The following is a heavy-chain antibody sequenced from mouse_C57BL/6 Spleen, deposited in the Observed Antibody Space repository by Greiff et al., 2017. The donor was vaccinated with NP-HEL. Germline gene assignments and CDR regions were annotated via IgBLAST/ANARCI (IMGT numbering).Heavy chain of an antibody. CDR1: GYTFTSYW. CDR2: IYPGSGST. J-gene: IGHJ4*01. V-gene: IGHV1-55*01. D-gene: IGHD2-4*01. CDR3: ARSYYDYDDAMDY. Sequence: QVQLQQPGAELVMPGASVKLSCKASGYTFTSYWITWVKQRPGQGLEWIGDIYPGSGSTNYNEKFKSKATLTVDTSSSTAYMQLSSLTSEDSAVYYCARSYYDYDDAMDYWGQGTSVTVSS.